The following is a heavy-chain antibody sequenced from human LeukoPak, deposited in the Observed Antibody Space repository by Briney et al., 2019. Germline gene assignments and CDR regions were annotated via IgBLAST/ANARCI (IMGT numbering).Heavy chain of an antibody. D-gene: IGHD2-15*01. CDR2: ISRTGSYI. CDR3: ARVLETDCRGGSCYSGLDY. V-gene: IGHV3-21*01. Sequence: PGGSLRLSCAASGFTFSSYNMNWVRQAPGRGLEWVSSISRTGSYIYYADSVKGRFTIPRDNAQNSLYLQMNSLRVEDTAVYYCARVLETDCRGGSCYSGLDYWGQGTLVTVSS. J-gene: IGHJ4*02. CDR1: GFTFSSYN.